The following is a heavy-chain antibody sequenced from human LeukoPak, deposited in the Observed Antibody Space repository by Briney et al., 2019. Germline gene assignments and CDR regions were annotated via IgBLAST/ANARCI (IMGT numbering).Heavy chain of an antibody. J-gene: IGHJ4*02. CDR1: GLTFSSYA. V-gene: IGHV3-23*01. CDR2: ISGSGDNT. D-gene: IGHD6-13*01. Sequence: GGSLRLSCAASGLTFSSYAMSWVRQAPGRGLEWVAAISGSGDNTYYADSVKGRFTISRDNSKSTLYLQMNSLRAENTAVYYCAKDRSSSWYFDYWGQGTLVTVSS. CDR3: AKDRSSSWYFDY.